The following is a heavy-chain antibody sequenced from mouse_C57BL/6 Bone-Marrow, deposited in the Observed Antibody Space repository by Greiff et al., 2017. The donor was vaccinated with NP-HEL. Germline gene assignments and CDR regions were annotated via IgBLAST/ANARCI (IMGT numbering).Heavy chain of an antibody. D-gene: IGHD4-1*01. V-gene: IGHV1-26*01. CDR2: INPNNGGT. CDR1: GYTFTDYY. CDR3: ARSGGTDAMDY. Sequence: VQLQQSGPELVKPGASVKISCKASGYTFTDYYMNWVKQSHGKSLEWIGDINPNNGGTSYNQKFKGKATLTVDKSSSTANMELRSLTSEDSAVYYCARSGGTDAMDYWGQGTSVTVSS. J-gene: IGHJ4*01.